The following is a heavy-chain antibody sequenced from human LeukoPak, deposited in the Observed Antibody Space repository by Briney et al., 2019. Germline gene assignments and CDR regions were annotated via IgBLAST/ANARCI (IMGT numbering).Heavy chain of an antibody. CDR1: GYSFSGFG. CDR3: AKKAFCDSATCFGALDI. V-gene: IGHV3-30*02. CDR2: IYYDGTVK. D-gene: IGHD2-21*01. Sequence: GGSLRLSCAASGYSFSGFGIHWVRQAPGKWLEWVAYIYYDGTVKYYADSVKGRFTISRDNSKKTSSLQLNSLGAADTAVYYCAKKAFCDSATCFGALDIWGQGTVVTVSS. J-gene: IGHJ3*02.